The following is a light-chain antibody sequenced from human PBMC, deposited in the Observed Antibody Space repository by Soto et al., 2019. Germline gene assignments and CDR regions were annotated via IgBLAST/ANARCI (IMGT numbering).Light chain of an antibody. CDR2: GAS. CDR1: QSVSSN. V-gene: IGKV3-15*01. Sequence: EIEMTQSPATLSVSPGERATLSCRASQSVSSNLAWYQQKPGQAPRLLIYGASTRATGIPARFSGSGSGTEFTLTISNLQSEDFAVYYCQQYNNWPPLTFGGGTKVEIK. CDR3: QQYNNWPPLT. J-gene: IGKJ4*01.